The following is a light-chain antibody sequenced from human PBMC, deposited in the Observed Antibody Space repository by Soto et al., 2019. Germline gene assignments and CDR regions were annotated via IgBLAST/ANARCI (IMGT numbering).Light chain of an antibody. Sequence: QAVVTQEPSLTVSPGGTVTLTCGSSTGAVTSGHCPHWFQQKPGQAPRTLIYDTSNKHSWTPARFSGSLLGGKAALTLSGAQPEDEAEYYCLLSYTGARPVVFGGGTKLTVL. J-gene: IGLJ2*01. CDR1: TGAVTSGHC. CDR3: LLSYTGARPVV. CDR2: DTS. V-gene: IGLV7-46*01.